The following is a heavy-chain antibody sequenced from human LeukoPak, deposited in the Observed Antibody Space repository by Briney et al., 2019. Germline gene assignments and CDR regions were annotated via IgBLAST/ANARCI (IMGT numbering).Heavy chain of an antibody. V-gene: IGHV3-23*01. Sequence: GGSLRLSCAASGFTFNNNAMSWVRQAPGKGLEWVALVSGHGATTYYSDSVKGRFTISRDNSKNMLYLQMNSLRAEDTAVFYCVRDRDPYIYDAGRGSYWGQGTLITVSS. CDR2: VSGHGATT. CDR1: GFTFNNNA. D-gene: IGHD4/OR15-4a*01. CDR3: VRDRDPYIYDAGRGSY. J-gene: IGHJ4*02.